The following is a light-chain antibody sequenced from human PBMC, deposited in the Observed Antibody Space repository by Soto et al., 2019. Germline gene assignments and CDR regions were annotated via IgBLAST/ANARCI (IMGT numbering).Light chain of an antibody. Sequence: QSALTQPPSASVSPGQSVTISCTGTSSDVGGYNYVSWYQQHPGKVPKLMIYEVAKRPSGVPDRFSGSKSGDTASLTVSGLQAEDEADYYCSSYAGSNIDVFGTGTKLTVL. CDR2: EVA. CDR3: SSYAGSNIDV. J-gene: IGLJ1*01. CDR1: SSDVGGYNY. V-gene: IGLV2-8*01.